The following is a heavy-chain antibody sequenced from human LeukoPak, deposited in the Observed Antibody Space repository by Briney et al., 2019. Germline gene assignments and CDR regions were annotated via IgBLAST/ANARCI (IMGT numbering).Heavy chain of an antibody. CDR3: ARDIAAALYNWFDP. J-gene: IGHJ5*02. Sequence: SETLSLTCTVSGGSISSSSYYWGWIRQPPGKGLEWIGSIYYRRSTYYNPSLKSRVTMSVDTSKNQFSLKLSSVTAADTAVYYCARDIAAALYNWFDPWGQGTLVTVSS. CDR2: IYYRRST. V-gene: IGHV4-39*07. D-gene: IGHD6-13*01. CDR1: GGSISSSSYY.